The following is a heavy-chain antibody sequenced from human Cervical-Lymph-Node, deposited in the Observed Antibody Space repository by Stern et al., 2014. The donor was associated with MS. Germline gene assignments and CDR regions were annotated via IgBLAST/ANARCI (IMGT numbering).Heavy chain of an antibody. CDR2: LFPVFGTQ. CDR1: GGTFSKFP. D-gene: IGHD6-13*01. CDR3: ALSSETSDRWYSLGYDL. J-gene: IGHJ5*02. Sequence: QMQLVQSGAEVTKPGSSVQVSCKASGGTFSKFPSSCVRQAPGQALQWMAGLFPVFGTQTYAQEFRGRVPITADVSTSTVSMELSSLRSDDTAVYYCALSSETSDRWYSLGYDLWGQGTLVTVSS. V-gene: IGHV1-69*01.